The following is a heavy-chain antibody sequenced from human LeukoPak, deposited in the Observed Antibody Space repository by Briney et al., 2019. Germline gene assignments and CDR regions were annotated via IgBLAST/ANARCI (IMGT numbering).Heavy chain of an antibody. CDR1: GGYLSGHY. CDR3: ARGDDSRKTGY. V-gene: IGHV4-34*01. Sequence: SETLSLTCAVYGGYLSGHYCSWIRQPPGKELEWIGEIRPSGSTDYNPSLKSRVLISVDTSKNQFSLKLSSVTAADTAVYYCARGDDSRKTGYWGQGTLVTVSS. J-gene: IGHJ4*02. CDR2: IRPSGST. D-gene: IGHD4-11*01.